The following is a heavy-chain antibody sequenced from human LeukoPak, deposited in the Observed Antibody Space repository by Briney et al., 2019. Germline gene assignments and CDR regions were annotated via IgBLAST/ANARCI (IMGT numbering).Heavy chain of an antibody. CDR3: ARGAVSHFDY. V-gene: IGHV4-59*01. CDR1: SVSLTNYY. J-gene: IGHJ4*02. Sequence: SETLSLTCTVSSVSLTNYYWSWIRQPPGKGLEWIGYIFFSGTTNYNPSLKSRVTISVDTSKNQFSLKMTSVTAADTAVYYCARGAVSHFDYWGQGTLVTVSS. CDR2: IFFSGTT.